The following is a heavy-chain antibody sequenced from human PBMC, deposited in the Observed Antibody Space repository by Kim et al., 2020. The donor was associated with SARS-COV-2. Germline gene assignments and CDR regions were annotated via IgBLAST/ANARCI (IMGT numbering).Heavy chain of an antibody. Sequence: SETLSLTCNVSGDSITTRGCYWTWIRHHQGKGLEWIGNIHHSGSTNYNPSLKTRVTISMDPSKNQFYLQLTSVTAADTAVYFCARDRHYFD. CDR2: IHHSGST. V-gene: IGHV4-31*03. CDR3: ARDRHYFD. CDR1: GDSITTRGCY. J-gene: IGHJ3*01.